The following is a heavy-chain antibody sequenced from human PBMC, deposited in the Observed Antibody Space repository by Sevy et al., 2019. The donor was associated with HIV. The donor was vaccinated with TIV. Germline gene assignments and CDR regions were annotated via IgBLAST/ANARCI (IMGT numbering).Heavy chain of an antibody. V-gene: IGHV4-38-2*02. J-gene: IGHJ6*02. Sequence: SDTLSLTCAVSGYSISSGYYLGWIRQPPGKGLEWIGSIYHSGSTYYNPSLKSRVTISVDTSKNQFSLNLSSVTAADTAVYYCARDGPEAQSGSYYLYYYYGMDVWGQGTTVTVSS. CDR1: GYSISSGYY. D-gene: IGHD1-26*01. CDR2: IYHSGST. CDR3: ARDGPEAQSGSYYLYYYYGMDV.